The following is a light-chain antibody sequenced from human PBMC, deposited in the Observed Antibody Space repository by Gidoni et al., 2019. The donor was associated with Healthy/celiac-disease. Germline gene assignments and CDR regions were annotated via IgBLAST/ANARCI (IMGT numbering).Light chain of an antibody. CDR2: WAS. J-gene: IGKJ1*01. CDR1: QSVLYISNNKNY. CDR3: QQYYSTPWT. Sequence: DIVMTQSPDSLAVSLGERATINCKSSQSVLYISNNKNYLAWYQQKPGQPPKLLIYWASTRESGVPDRFSGSGSGTDFTLTISSLQAEDVAVYYCQQYYSTPWTFXQXTKVEIK. V-gene: IGKV4-1*01.